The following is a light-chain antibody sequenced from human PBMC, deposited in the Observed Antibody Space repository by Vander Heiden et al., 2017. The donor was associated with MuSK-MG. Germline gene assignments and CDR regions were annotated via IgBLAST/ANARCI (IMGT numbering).Light chain of an antibody. CDR3: QQSDSTPIT. V-gene: IGKV1-39*01. CDR1: PSISSY. CDR2: AAS. J-gene: IGKJ5*01. Sequence: DIQMTQSPSSLSASVGDRVTIPCRASPSISSYLNWYQQKPGKAPKLLIYAASSFQSGVPSRFSGSRSGTDVTLTISSLQPEDFATYYCQQSDSTPITFGQGTRLEIK.